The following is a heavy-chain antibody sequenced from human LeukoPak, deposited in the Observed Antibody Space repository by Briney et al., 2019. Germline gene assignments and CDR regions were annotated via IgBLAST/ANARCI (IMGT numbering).Heavy chain of an antibody. V-gene: IGHV3-23*01. CDR3: AKDIRSNRYGVSDY. CDR2: INGGGGST. D-gene: IGHD6-13*01. CDR1: GFTFSSYA. J-gene: IGHJ4*02. Sequence: GGSLRLSCGASGFTFSSYAMNWVRQAPGKGLEWVSAINGGGGSTYYADSVKGRFTISRDNSKNTLYLQMNSLRAEDTAVYYCAKDIRSNRYGVSDYWGQGTLVTVSS.